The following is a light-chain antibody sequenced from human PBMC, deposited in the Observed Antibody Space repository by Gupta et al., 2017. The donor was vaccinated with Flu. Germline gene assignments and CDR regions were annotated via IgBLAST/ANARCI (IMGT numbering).Light chain of an antibody. V-gene: IGKV1-39*01. CDR2: AAS. Sequence: DIQMTQSPSSLSASVGDRVTITCRASQSISSYLNWYQQKPGKAPKLLIYAASSLQSGVPSRFSGSGSGIDFTLTISSLQPEDFATHYTQQWYSTPVTFGQGTRVEIK. CDR1: QSISSY. J-gene: IGKJ5*01. CDR3: QQWYSTPVT.